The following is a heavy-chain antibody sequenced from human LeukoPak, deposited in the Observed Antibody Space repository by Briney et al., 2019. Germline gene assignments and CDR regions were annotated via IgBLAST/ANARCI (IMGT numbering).Heavy chain of an antibody. J-gene: IGHJ5*02. D-gene: IGHD3-10*01. Sequence: SETLSLTCTVSGGSISSGGYYWSWIRQHPGKGLEWIGYIYYSGSTYYNPSLKSRVTISVDTSKNQLSLKLSSVTAADTAVYYCARGGRYYYGNWFDPWGQGTLVTVSS. CDR1: GGSISSGGYY. CDR2: IYYSGST. CDR3: ARGGRYYYGNWFDP. V-gene: IGHV4-31*03.